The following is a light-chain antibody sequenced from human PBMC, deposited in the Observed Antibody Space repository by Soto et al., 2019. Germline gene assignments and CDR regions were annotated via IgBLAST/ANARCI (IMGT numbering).Light chain of an antibody. V-gene: IGLV1-44*01. CDR1: SSNIGSNT. CDR3: AAWDDSLTGSWV. Sequence: QSVLTQPPSASGTPGQRVTISCSGSSSNIGSNTANWYQQLPGTAPKLLIYSNNQRPSGVPARFSGSKSGTSASLAISGLQSEDEADYYCAAWDDSLTGSWVFGGGNKLTVL. CDR2: SNN. J-gene: IGLJ3*02.